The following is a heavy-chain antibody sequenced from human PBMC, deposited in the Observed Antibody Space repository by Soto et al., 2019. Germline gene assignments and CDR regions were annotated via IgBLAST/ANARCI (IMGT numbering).Heavy chain of an antibody. D-gene: IGHD4-4*01. V-gene: IGHV1-69*08. J-gene: IGHJ4*02. CDR1: GGSVSSYT. Sequence: VQLVQSRAEVKKPGSSVKVSCEASGGSVSSYTLSWVRQAPGQGLEWMGRIIPILGRANYAQKFQDRVTITADKSTSTAYMELSSLRSEDTAVYFCAGDSGYSNYAFDFWGQGTLITVSS. CDR3: AGDSGYSNYAFDF. CDR2: IIPILGRA.